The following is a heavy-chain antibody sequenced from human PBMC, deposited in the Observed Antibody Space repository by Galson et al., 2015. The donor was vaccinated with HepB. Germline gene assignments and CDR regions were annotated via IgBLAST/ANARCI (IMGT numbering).Heavy chain of an antibody. D-gene: IGHD6-13*01. J-gene: IGHJ6*02. CDR2: ISYDGSNK. V-gene: IGHV3-30*14. CDR1: GFTLSSYA. CDR3: ARDRGFWQQLSGDYYYGMDV. Sequence: SLRLSCAASGFTLSSYAMHWVRQAPGKRLEWVAVISYDGSNKYYADSVKGRFTISRDNSKNTLYLQMNSLRAEDTAVYYCARDRGFWQQLSGDYYYGMDVWGQGTTVTVSS.